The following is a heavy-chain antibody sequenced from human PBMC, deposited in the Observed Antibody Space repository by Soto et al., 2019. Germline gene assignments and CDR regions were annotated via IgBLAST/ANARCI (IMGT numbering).Heavy chain of an antibody. J-gene: IGHJ6*04. D-gene: IGHD2-2*01. CDR2: LSDSGGHT. Sequence: LGGSLRLSCVGSGFTFRSYAMTWVRQAPGKGLEWVSTLSDSGGHTYYADSVKGRFTISRDNPKNTLYLQMNSLRAEDTAVHYCAKDSQSVSVSAARVYGMDVWGKGPTVTISS. CDR3: AKDSQSVSVSAARVYGMDV. CDR1: GFTFRSYA. V-gene: IGHV3-23*01.